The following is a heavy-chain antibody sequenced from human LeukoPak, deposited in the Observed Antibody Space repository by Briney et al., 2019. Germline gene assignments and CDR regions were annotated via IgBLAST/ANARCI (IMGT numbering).Heavy chain of an antibody. V-gene: IGHV3-30-3*01. D-gene: IGHD5-24*01. CDR2: ISYDGSNK. J-gene: IGHJ4*02. CDR3: ASMGMATIEFDY. CDR1: GFTFSSYA. Sequence: GGSLRLSCAASGFTFSSYAMHWVRQAPGKGLEWVAVISYDGSNKYYADSVKGRFTISRDNSKNTLYLQMNSLRAEDTAVYYCASMGMATIEFDYWGQGTLVTVSS.